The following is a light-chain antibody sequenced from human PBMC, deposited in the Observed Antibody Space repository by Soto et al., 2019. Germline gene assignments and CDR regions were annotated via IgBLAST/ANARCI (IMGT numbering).Light chain of an antibody. V-gene: IGKV3-15*01. CDR2: GAS. CDR3: QQYNNWPPVT. CDR1: QSVSSY. Sequence: IVMTQSPATLSVSPGERATLSCRASQSVSSYLAWYQQKPGQAPRLLIYGASTRATGTPARFSGSGSGTEFTLTISSLQSEDFAVYYCQQYNNWPPVTFGQGTKVDIK. J-gene: IGKJ1*01.